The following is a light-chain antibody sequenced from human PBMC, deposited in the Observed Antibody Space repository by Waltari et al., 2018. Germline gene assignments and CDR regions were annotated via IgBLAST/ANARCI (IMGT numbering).Light chain of an antibody. CDR3: CSFAGSHTYV. J-gene: IGLJ1*01. Sequence: QSALTQPRSVSGSPGQSVTISCAGTSRDGGGYNYVSWYQQHPGKVPKLIIYHASDRPSGVPDRFSGSKSGNTASLTISGLQTEDEADYYCCSFAGSHTYVFGTGTKVTVL. CDR1: SRDGGGYNY. CDR2: HAS. V-gene: IGLV2-11*01.